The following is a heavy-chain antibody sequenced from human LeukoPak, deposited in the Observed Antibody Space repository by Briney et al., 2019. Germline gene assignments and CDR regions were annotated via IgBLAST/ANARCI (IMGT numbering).Heavy chain of an antibody. V-gene: IGHV3-30-3*01. CDR2: ISYDGSNK. D-gene: IGHD6-19*01. Sequence: PGRSLRLSCAASGFSFRSYAMHWVRQAPGKGLEWVAVISYDGSNKYYTDSVKGRVTISRDHSKNTLNLQMNSLRAEDTALYYCARESLSGWYDQWGQGTLVTVSS. CDR3: ARESLSGWYDQ. J-gene: IGHJ5*02. CDR1: GFSFRSYA.